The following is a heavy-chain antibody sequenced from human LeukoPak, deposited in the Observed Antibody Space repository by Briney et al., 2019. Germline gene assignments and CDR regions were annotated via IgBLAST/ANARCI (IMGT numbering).Heavy chain of an antibody. J-gene: IGHJ4*02. CDR3: AKDMLRGVMSCFDY. V-gene: IGHV3-30*02. D-gene: IGHD3-10*01. CDR2: IRYDGSNK. Sequence: GGSLRLSCAASGGTFSNDGMSWGRQSPGKGLDWVAFIRYDGSNKYYADPVKGRFTISRDNSKNTLYLQMNSLRAEDTAVYYCAKDMLRGVMSCFDYWGQGTLVTVSS. CDR1: GGTFSNDG.